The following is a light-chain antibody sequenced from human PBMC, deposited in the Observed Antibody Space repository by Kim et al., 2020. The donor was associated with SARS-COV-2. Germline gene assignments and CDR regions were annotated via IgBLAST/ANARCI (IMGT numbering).Light chain of an antibody. Sequence: VSPGQTASITCSGDKLGDRYACWYQQKPGQSPALVIYQDAKRPSGIPERFSGSNSGNTATLTISGTQPMDEADYYCQAWDSSTVVFGGGTQLTVL. CDR1: KLGDRY. CDR3: QAWDSSTVV. J-gene: IGLJ2*01. CDR2: QDA. V-gene: IGLV3-1*01.